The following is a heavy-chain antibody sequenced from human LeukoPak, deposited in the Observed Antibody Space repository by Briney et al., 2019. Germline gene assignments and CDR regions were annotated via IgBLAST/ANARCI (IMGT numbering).Heavy chain of an antibody. CDR1: GGTFSSYA. D-gene: IGHD4-17*01. J-gene: IGHJ4*02. V-gene: IGHV1-69*04. CDR3: ARDDSGYGAN. Sequence: ASVKVSCKASGGTFSSYATSWVRQAPGQGLEWMGRIIPILGIANYAQKFQGRVTITADKSTSTAYMELSSLRSEDTAVYYCARDDSGYGANWGQGTLVTVSS. CDR2: IIPILGIA.